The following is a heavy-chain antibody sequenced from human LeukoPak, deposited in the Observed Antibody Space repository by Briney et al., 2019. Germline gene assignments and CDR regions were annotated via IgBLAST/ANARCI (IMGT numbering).Heavy chain of an antibody. D-gene: IGHD3-10*01. CDR2: INPNSGGT. CDR3: ARDDALGLGSINAFDI. V-gene: IGHV1-2*02. Sequence: GASVKVSCKASGYTFTGYYMHWVRQAPGQGLEWMGWINPNSGGTNYAQKFQGRVTMTRDTSISTAYMELSRLRSDDTAVYYCARDDALGLGSINAFDIWGQGTMVTVSS. CDR1: GYTFTGYY. J-gene: IGHJ3*02.